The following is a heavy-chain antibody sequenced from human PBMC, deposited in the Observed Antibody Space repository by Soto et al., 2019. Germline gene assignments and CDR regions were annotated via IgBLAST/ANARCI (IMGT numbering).Heavy chain of an antibody. CDR1: GFDFGSFG. V-gene: IGHV1-58*02. D-gene: IGHD2-21*01. CDR3: SADRPHIAIGWPV. Sequence: QMQLVQSGPEVKKPGTSVKVSCKASGFDFGSFGIQWLRQSQGQGFEWIGWIVVATGSTNYAPNFQGRVTITRDMYTNTAYMDLTKLRSDDTAVYFCSADRPHIAIGWPVCGHGTMV. CDR2: IVVATGST. J-gene: IGHJ6*02.